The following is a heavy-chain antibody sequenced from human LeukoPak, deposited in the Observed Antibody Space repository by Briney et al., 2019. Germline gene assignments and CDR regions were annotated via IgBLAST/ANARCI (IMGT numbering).Heavy chain of an antibody. CDR1: GFTFSTYS. Sequence: GGSLRLSCAASGFTFSTYSMNWVRQAPGKGLEWVSSISSGSDQIYYADSVKGRFTISRDNAKNSLYLQMDSLRAEDTAVFFCARNDYASSSGYDFWGQGTLVTVSS. D-gene: IGHD6-6*01. CDR2: ISSGSDQI. V-gene: IGHV3-21*01. J-gene: IGHJ4*02. CDR3: ARNDYASSSGYDF.